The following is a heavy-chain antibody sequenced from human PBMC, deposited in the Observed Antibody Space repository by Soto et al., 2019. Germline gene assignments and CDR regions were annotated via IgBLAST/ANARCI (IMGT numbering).Heavy chain of an antibody. CDR3: AKVMMPARWLGNFDY. D-gene: IGHD5-12*01. CDR2: LSSSGGT. Sequence: EVQLLESGGGLVQPGGSLRLSCAASGFSFRNYAMSWVRQAPGKGLEWVSTLSSSGGTYYADSVKGRFTISTDNSKNTLYLQMNSLRGEDTAVYYCAKVMMPARWLGNFDYWGQGNLVTVSS. J-gene: IGHJ4*02. CDR1: GFSFRNYA. V-gene: IGHV3-23*01.